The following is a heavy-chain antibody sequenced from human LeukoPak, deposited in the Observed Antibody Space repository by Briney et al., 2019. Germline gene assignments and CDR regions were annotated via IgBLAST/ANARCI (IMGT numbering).Heavy chain of an antibody. Sequence: SETLSLTCSVSGGSFIDYSWSWIRQPPGKGLEWIGEINHSGITNYNPSLESRITMSVDTSKNQFSLKLSSVTAADTAVYYCARGHPFTIFGVAQPYYYYYMDVWGKGTTVTVSS. J-gene: IGHJ6*03. CDR3: ARGHPFTIFGVAQPYYYYYMDV. V-gene: IGHV4-34*01. D-gene: IGHD3-3*01. CDR2: INHSGIT. CDR1: GGSFIDYS.